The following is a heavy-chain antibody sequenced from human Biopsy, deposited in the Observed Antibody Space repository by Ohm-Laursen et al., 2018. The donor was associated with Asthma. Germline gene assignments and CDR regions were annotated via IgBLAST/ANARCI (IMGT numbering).Heavy chain of an antibody. CDR1: GFAVSRDH. J-gene: IGHJ4*02. V-gene: IGHV3-53*01. D-gene: IGHD3-22*01. Sequence: SLRLSCAASGFAVSRDHMFWVRQAPGKGLEWVSVIYSGGTSQTADSVRGRFTISRDYSKNTLYLQVHSLRAEDTAVYYCARGDSSNWSHYYFDYWGQGTLVTVSS. CDR2: IYSGGTS. CDR3: ARGDSSNWSHYYFDY.